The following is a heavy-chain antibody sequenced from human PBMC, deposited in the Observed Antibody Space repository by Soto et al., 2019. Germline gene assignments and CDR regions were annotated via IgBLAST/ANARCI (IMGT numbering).Heavy chain of an antibody. V-gene: IGHV3-30*18. CDR3: AKVDLCSSTSCYWRDYYYYYGMDV. CDR1: GFTFISYG. CDR2: ISYDGSNK. Sequence: GGSLRLSCAASGFTFISYGMHWVRQAPGKGLEWVAVISYDGSNKYYADSVKGRFTISRDNSKNTLYLQMNSLRAEDTAVYYCAKVDLCSSTSCYWRDYYYYYGMDVWGQGTTVTVSS. D-gene: IGHD2-2*01. J-gene: IGHJ6*02.